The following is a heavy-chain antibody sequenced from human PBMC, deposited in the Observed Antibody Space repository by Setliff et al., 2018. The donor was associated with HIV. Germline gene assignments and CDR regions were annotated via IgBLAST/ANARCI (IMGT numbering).Heavy chain of an antibody. D-gene: IGHD2-8*02. CDR1: GFTFSSSG. CDR2: IPTSHGDT. V-gene: IGHV1-18*01. CDR3: VRDWSYAPDY. J-gene: IGHJ4*02. Sequence: ASVKVSCKASGFTFSSSGISWVRQAPGQGLEWMGWIPTSHGDTKYAQNFQDRLTMTTDSSTTTAYMDLRSLTSDDTALYYCVRDWSYAPDYWGQGTLVTVSS.